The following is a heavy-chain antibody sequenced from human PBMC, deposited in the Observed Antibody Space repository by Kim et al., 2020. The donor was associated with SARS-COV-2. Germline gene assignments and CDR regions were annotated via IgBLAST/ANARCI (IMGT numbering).Heavy chain of an antibody. CDR3: ARSIAAAGRDYYYGMDV. Sequence: DSVKGRFTISSDNSKNTLYLQMNSLRPEDTAVYYCARSIAAAGRDYYYGMDVWGQGTTVTVSS. D-gene: IGHD6-13*01. V-gene: IGHV3-30*01. J-gene: IGHJ6*02.